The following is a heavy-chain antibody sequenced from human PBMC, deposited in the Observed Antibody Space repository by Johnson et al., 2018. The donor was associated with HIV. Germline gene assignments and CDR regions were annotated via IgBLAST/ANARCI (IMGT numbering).Heavy chain of an antibody. V-gene: IGHV3-13*01. Sequence: VQLVESGGGLVQPGGSLRLSCAASGFTFSSFEMHWVRLATGKSLEWVSAIGTSVDTYYPGSVKGRFTISREKAKNSLYLQMNSLRVGDTAVYYCVRDGGGYSSSSVGAFESWGQGTMVTVSS. CDR1: GFTFSSFE. CDR3: VRDGGGYSSSSVGAFES. J-gene: IGHJ3*02. D-gene: IGHD6-6*01. CDR2: IGTSVDT.